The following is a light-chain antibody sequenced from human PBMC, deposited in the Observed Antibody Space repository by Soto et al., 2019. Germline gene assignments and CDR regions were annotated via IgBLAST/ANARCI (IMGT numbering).Light chain of an antibody. V-gene: IGKV3-11*01. CDR1: QSGSNY. CDR2: DAS. Sequence: LTMSAATLSLSPGERATLSCRARQSGSNYISWHQQKAGQAPRLLIDDASFRATGIPARFSGSGSGTDFTLTISSLEPEDFAVYYCQQRSNWPPTFSQGTRLEIK. CDR3: QQRSNWPPT. J-gene: IGKJ5*01.